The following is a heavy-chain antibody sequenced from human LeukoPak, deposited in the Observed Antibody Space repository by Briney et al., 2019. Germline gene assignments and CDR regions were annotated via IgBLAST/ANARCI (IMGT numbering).Heavy chain of an antibody. V-gene: IGHV3-74*01. J-gene: IGHJ3*02. CDR2: INPDGSRT. CDR3: TDAFDI. CDR1: GFTFSSNW. Sequence: GGSLRLSCAASGFTFSSNWMHWVRQGPGKGLVWVSRINPDGSRTDYAESVKGRFTISRDNAKNTLSLEMNSLGDEDTAVYYCTDAFDIWGQGTMVTVSS.